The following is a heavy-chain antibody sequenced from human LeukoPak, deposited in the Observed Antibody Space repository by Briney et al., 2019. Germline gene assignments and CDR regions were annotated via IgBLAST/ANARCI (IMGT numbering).Heavy chain of an antibody. Sequence: SETLSLTRTVSGGSISSGGYYWSWIRQHPGKGLEWIGYIYYSGSTYYNPSLKSRVTISVDTSKNQFSLKLSSVTAADTAVYYCVKDQFSGNGIYDPFDKWGQGTMVTV. V-gene: IGHV4-31*03. D-gene: IGHD2-8*01. CDR2: IYYSGST. CDR1: GGSISSGGYY. J-gene: IGHJ3*02. CDR3: VKDQFSGNGIYDPFDK.